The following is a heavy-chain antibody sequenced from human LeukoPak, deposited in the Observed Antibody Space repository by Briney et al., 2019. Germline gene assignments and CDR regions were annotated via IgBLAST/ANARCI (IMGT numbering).Heavy chain of an antibody. D-gene: IGHD5-18*01. CDR3: ARDRGYSYGDFDY. CDR2: IYYSGST. Sequence: SETLSLTCTVSGGSISSYYWSWIRQPPGKGLEWIGYIYYSGSTNYNPSLKSRVTISVDTSKNQFSLKLSSVTAADTAVYYCARDRGYSYGDFDYWGQGTLVTVSS. J-gene: IGHJ4*02. V-gene: IGHV4-59*01. CDR1: GGSISSYY.